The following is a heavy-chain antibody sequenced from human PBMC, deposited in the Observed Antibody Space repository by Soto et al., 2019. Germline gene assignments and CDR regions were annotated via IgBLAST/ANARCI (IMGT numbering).Heavy chain of an antibody. D-gene: IGHD1-7*01. V-gene: IGHV4-4*02. J-gene: IGHJ4*02. CDR2: IYRTGST. Sequence: TLSLTCAVSGGSFTSNNWWTWVRQPPGQGLEWIGEIYRTGSTNCNPSLKSRVTISLDKSENQFSLKVTSLTAADTAVYYCASRDPGTSVDYWGQGTLVTVYS. CDR1: GGSFTSNNW. CDR3: ASRDPGTSVDY.